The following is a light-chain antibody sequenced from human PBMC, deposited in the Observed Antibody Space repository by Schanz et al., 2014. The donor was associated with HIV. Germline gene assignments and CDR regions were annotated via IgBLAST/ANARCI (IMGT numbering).Light chain of an antibody. CDR3: EVWDDSLSVGV. J-gene: IGLJ3*02. V-gene: IGLV1-40*01. CDR2: GNS. Sequence: QSVLTQPPSVSGAPGQRVTISCTGSSSNIGAGYDVHWYQQLPGTAPKLLIYGNSNRPSGVPDRFSGSKSGTSASLAISGLRSEDEGDYFCEVWDDSLSVGVFGGGTKLTVL. CDR1: SSNIGAGYD.